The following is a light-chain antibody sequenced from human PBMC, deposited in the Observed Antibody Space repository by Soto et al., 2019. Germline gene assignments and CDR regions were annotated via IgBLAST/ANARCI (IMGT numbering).Light chain of an antibody. V-gene: IGKV3-20*01. CDR2: AAS. J-gene: IGKJ1*01. Sequence: IVLTQSPGTLSLSPGERATLSCRASQSISSTYLAWYRQKSGQAPGLLIYAASSRATGIPDRFSGSGSGTDFTLTISRLEPEDFAVYYCQQYFASSCTFGQGTQVEIK. CDR1: QSISSTY. CDR3: QQYFASSCT.